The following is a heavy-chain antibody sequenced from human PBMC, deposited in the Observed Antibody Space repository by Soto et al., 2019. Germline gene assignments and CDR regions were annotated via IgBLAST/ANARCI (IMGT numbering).Heavy chain of an antibody. CDR2: ISYDGSNK. V-gene: IGHV3-30-3*01. CDR3: ARERTCIPMVRGDDFDY. Sequence: GGSLRLSCAASGFTFSSYAMHWVRQAPGKGLEWVAVISYDGSNKYYADSVKGRFTISRDNSKNTLYLQMNSLTAEDTAVYYCARERTCIPMVRGDDFDYWGQGTLVTVSS. J-gene: IGHJ4*02. D-gene: IGHD3-10*01. CDR1: GFTFSSYA.